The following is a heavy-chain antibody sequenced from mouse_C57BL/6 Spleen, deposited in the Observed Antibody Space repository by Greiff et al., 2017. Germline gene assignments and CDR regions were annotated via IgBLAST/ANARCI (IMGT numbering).Heavy chain of an antibody. CDR2: IRNKANGYTT. CDR3: ARLYGNCVWYFDV. CDR1: GFTFTDYY. Sequence: EVKLVESGGGLVQPGGSLSLSCAASGFTFTDYYMSWVRQPPGKALEWLGFIRNKANGYTTEYSASVKGRFTISRDNSHSILYLQMNALRAEDSATYYCARLYGNCVWYFDVWGTGTTVTVSS. D-gene: IGHD2-1*01. V-gene: IGHV7-3*01. J-gene: IGHJ1*03.